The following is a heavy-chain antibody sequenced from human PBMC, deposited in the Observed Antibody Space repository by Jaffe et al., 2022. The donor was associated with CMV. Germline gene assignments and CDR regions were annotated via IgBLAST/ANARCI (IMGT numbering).Heavy chain of an antibody. D-gene: IGHD3-16*01. J-gene: IGHJ3*02. Sequence: EVQLVESGGGLVKPGGSLRLSCAASGFTFSSYSMNWVRQAPGKGLEWVSSISSSSSYIYYADSVKGRFTISRDNAKNSLYLQMNSLRAEDTAVYYCASWGVRLVPRPYDAFDIWGQGTMVTVSS. CDR1: GFTFSSYS. CDR3: ASWGVRLVPRPYDAFDI. CDR2: ISSSSSYI. V-gene: IGHV3-21*01.